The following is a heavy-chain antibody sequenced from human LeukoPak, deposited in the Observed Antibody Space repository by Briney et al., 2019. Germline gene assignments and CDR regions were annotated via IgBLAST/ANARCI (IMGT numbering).Heavy chain of an antibody. CDR3: ARLHYCGGNCYYFDS. V-gene: IGHV4-59*01. CDR1: GGSISSYY. CDR2: IYYSGST. J-gene: IGHJ4*02. D-gene: IGHD2-21*02. Sequence: SETLSLTCTVSGGSISSYYWSWIRQPPGKGLEWIGYIYYSGSTNYSPSLKTRVTIVVDRSKNQFFLSLYSVTTADTAVYYCARLHYCGGNCYYFDSWGQGTQVTVSS.